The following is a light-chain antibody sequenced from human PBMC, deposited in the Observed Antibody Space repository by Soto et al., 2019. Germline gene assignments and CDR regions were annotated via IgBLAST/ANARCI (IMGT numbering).Light chain of an antibody. CDR1: QDFNNR. CDR2: AAS. Sequence: DIQMSQSPSSVSASVGDRVTITCRASQDFNNRLAWYQQTPGKAPKLLIYAASSLQPGVPSRFSGSGSGTDFTLTVSGLQPEDFASYYCQQANRCPYSFGQGTKLEMK. CDR3: QQANRCPYS. V-gene: IGKV1-12*01. J-gene: IGKJ2*03.